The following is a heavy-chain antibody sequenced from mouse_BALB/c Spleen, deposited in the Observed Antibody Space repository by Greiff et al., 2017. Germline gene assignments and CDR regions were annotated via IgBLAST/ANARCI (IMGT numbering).Heavy chain of an antibody. J-gene: IGHJ4*01. D-gene: IGHD2-4*01. Sequence: VQLQQSGAELVKPGASVKLSCTASGFNIKDTYMHWVKQRPEQGLEWIGRIDPANGNTKYDPKFQGKATITADTSSNTAYLQLSSLTSEDTAVYYCASLDYGARDYWGQGTSVTVSS. CDR2: IDPANGNT. CDR1: GFNIKDTY. V-gene: IGHV14-3*02. CDR3: ASLDYGARDY.